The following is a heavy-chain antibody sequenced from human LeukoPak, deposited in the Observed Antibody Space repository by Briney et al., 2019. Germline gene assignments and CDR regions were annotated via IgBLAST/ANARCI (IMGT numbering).Heavy chain of an antibody. V-gene: IGHV3-74*01. J-gene: IGHJ5*02. CDR1: GFTFSNYW. Sequence: GGSLRLSCAAPGFTFSNYWMHWVRQGPGKGLALVARISTDGSTTSYGDSVKGRLTVSRDNAKNTVYLQMNSLRAEDTGVYYCAKDNSPGWFGPWGQGTLVTVSS. CDR3: AKDNSPGWFGP. CDR2: ISTDGSTT. D-gene: IGHD4-11*01.